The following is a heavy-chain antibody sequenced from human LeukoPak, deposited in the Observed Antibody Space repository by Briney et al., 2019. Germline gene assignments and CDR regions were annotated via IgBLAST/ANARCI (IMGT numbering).Heavy chain of an antibody. J-gene: IGHJ4*02. Sequence: PSETLSLTCTVSGGSISSYYWSWIRQPPGKGLEWIGYIYYSGSTNYNPSLKSRVTISVDTSKNQFSLKLSSVTAADTAVYYCARVDEDYYYDSSGYYFPRYYFDYWGQGTLVTVSS. CDR3: ARVDEDYYYDSSGYYFPRYYFDY. CDR2: IYYSGST. CDR1: GGSISSYY. D-gene: IGHD3-22*01. V-gene: IGHV4-59*01.